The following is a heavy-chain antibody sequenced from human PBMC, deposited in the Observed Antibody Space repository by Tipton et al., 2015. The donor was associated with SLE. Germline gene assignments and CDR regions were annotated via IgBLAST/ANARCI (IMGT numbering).Heavy chain of an antibody. Sequence: TLSLTCAVYGGSFSGYYWSWFRQPPGKGLEWIGEINHSGSTNYNPSLKSRVTISVDTSKNQFSLKLSSVTAADTAVYYCARVGILEWLLFDYWGQGTLVTVSS. J-gene: IGHJ4*02. CDR3: ARVGILEWLLFDY. D-gene: IGHD3-3*01. V-gene: IGHV4-34*01. CDR1: GGSFSGYY. CDR2: INHSGST.